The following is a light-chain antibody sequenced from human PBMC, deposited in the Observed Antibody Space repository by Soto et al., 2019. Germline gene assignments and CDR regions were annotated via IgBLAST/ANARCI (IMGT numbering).Light chain of an antibody. V-gene: IGLV2-14*01. CDR3: SSCTSSSTSLYV. Sequence: QSVLTQPASVSGSPGQSITISCTGTSSDVGGYNYVSWYQQHPGKAPKLMIYDVSNRPSGVSNRFSGSKSGNTASLTISGLQAEDEADYYCSSCTSSSTSLYVFGTGTKLTVL. CDR2: DVS. J-gene: IGLJ1*01. CDR1: SSDVGGYNY.